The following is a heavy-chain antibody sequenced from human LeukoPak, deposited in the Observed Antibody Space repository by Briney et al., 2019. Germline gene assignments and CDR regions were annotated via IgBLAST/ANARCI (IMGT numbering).Heavy chain of an antibody. CDR1: GFTFSSYS. CDR2: ISSSSSYI. CDR3: ASEYSSSWYRGGFDY. D-gene: IGHD6-13*01. J-gene: IGHJ4*02. V-gene: IGHV3-21*01. Sequence: GGSLRLSCAASGFTFSSYSMNWVRQAPGKGLEWVSSISSSSSYIYYADSVKGRFTISRDNAKNSLYLQMNSLRAEDTAVYYCASEYSSSWYRGGFDYWGQGTLVTVSS.